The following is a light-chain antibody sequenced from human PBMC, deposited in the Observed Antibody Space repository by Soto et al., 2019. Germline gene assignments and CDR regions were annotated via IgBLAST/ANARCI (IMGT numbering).Light chain of an antibody. V-gene: IGKV3-20*01. CDR1: QSVSSSY. CDR3: QQYDSSPPWT. Sequence: EIVLTKSPGTLSFSAGERATLSCRASQSVSSSYLACYQQKPGQPPRLLIYGASSRATGIPDRCSGSGSGTEFTLTISRLEPEDFAVYYCQQYDSSPPWTFGQGTKVDI. J-gene: IGKJ1*01. CDR2: GAS.